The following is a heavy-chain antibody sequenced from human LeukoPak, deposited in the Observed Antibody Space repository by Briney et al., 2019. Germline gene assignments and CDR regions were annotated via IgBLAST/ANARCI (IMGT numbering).Heavy chain of an antibody. CDR3: TRRSRSFGGRLDY. D-gene: IGHD6-6*01. V-gene: IGHV4-39*01. CDR1: GGSIRSSYYY. CDR2: IYDSGST. Sequence: SETLSLTCTISGGSIRSSYYYWGWIRQPPGKGLEWIGSIYDSGSTDYNPSLTSRVTISVDMSKNQLSLKLNSVTAADTAVYYCTRRSRSFGGRLDYWGQGTLVTVSS. J-gene: IGHJ4*02.